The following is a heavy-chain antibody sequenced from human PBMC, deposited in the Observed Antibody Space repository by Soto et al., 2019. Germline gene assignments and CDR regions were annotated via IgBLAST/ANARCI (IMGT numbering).Heavy chain of an antibody. V-gene: IGHV1-18*01. J-gene: IGHJ3*02. Sequence: GASVKVSCKASGYTFTSYGISWVRQAPGQGLEWMGWISAYNGNTNYAQKLQGRVTMTTDTSTSTAYMELRSLRSDDTAVYYCARERYSSGWYGAFDIWGQGTMVTVSS. CDR1: GYTFTSYG. D-gene: IGHD6-19*01. CDR2: ISAYNGNT. CDR3: ARERYSSGWYGAFDI.